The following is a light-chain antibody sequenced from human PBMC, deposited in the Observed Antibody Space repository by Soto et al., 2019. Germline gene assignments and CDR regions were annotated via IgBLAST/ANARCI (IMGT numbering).Light chain of an antibody. CDR1: QSINSH. V-gene: IGKV3-11*01. CDR2: DAS. CDR3: QQSSNWPPVT. J-gene: IGKJ4*01. Sequence: EIVLTQSPATLSLSPVERATLSCRSSQSINSHLAWYRQKPGQAPRLLIYDASNRATGIPARFSGSGSGTDFTLTISSLEPEDFGVYYCQQSSNWPPVTFGGGTKVDIK.